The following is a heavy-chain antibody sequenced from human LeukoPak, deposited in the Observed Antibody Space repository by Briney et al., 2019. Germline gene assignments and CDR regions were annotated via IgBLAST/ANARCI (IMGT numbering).Heavy chain of an antibody. Sequence: SVKVSCKASGGTFSSYAISWVRQAPGQGLEWMGGIIPIFGTANYAQKFQGRVTITADESTSTAYMELSSLRSEDTAVYYCARARIPAAYRYYFDYWGQGTLVTVSS. CDR2: IIPIFGTA. CDR1: GGTFSSYA. V-gene: IGHV1-69*13. CDR3: ARARIPAAYRYYFDY. D-gene: IGHD2-2*01. J-gene: IGHJ4*02.